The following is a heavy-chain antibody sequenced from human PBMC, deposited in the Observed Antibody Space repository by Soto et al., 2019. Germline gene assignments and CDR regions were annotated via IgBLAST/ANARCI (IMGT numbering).Heavy chain of an antibody. D-gene: IGHD3-10*01. Sequence: QLLQSGVVLVQPGGSLTLSCAASGFTFGTTDMSWVRQAPGEGLEWVSTIDGSGGITYYADSVQGRFTISRDNSRNTAHLQMNSLRGDDTALYYCVKNSGWFNTWGQGALVTVSS. V-gene: IGHV3-23*01. J-gene: IGHJ5*02. CDR2: IDGSGGIT. CDR1: GFTFGTTD. CDR3: VKNSGWFNT.